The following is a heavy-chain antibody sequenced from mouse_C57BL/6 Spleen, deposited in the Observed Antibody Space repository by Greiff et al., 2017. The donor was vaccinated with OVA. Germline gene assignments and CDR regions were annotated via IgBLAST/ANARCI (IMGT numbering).Heavy chain of an antibody. Sequence: QVQLQQPGAELVKPGASVKLSCKASGYTFTSYWMHWVKQRPGQGLEWIGMIHPNSGSTNYNEKFKSKATLTVDKSSSTAYMQLSSLTSEDSAVDYCARRGYGSSYGNFDYWGQGTTLTVSA. J-gene: IGHJ2*01. CDR1: GYTFTSYW. CDR2: IHPNSGST. D-gene: IGHD1-1*01. CDR3: ARRGYGSSYGNFDY. V-gene: IGHV1-64*01.